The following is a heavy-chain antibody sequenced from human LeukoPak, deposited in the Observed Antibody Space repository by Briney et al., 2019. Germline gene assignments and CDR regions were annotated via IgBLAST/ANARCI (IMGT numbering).Heavy chain of an antibody. CDR3: ARDSPIAAPQTYYYYMDV. CDR1: GGSISSSSYY. J-gene: IGHJ6*03. CDR2: IYTSGST. V-gene: IGHV4-39*07. Sequence: SETLSLTCTVSGGSISSSSYYWGWIRQPPGKGLEWIGSIYTSGSTNYNPSLKSRVTMSVDTSKNQFSLKLSSVTAADTAVYYCARDSPIAAPQTYYYYMDVWGKGTTVTVSS. D-gene: IGHD6-13*01.